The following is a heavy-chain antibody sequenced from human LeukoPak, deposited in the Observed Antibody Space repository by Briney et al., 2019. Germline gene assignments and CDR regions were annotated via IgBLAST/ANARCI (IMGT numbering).Heavy chain of an antibody. CDR2: ISGSGGST. CDR1: GFTFSNYA. V-gene: IGHV3-23*01. Sequence: GVSLRLSCAASGFTFSNYAMTWVRQAPGKGREWVSGISGSGGSTFYADSVKVRFTISRDTSKNTLYLQMNSLRAEDTAVYYCAKKWLGYYFDYWGQGTLVTVCS. CDR3: AKKWLGYYFDY. D-gene: IGHD6-19*01. J-gene: IGHJ4*02.